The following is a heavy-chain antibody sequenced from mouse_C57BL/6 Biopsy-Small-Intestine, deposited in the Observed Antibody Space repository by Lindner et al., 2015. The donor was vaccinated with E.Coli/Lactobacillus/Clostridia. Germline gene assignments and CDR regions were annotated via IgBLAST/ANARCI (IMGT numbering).Heavy chain of an antibody. V-gene: IGHV1-31*01. CDR2: IYPSNGIS. Sequence: VQLQESGPELVKPGASVKISCKASGHSFTGYYMHWVEQSHGNILDWIGYIYPSNGISSYNQKFRGKATLTVDKSSTTAYMELRSLTSEDSAVCFCARSEGSSGFFDSWGQGTTLTVSS. J-gene: IGHJ2*01. CDR3: ARSEGSSGFFDS. CDR1: GHSFTGYY. D-gene: IGHD3-2*02.